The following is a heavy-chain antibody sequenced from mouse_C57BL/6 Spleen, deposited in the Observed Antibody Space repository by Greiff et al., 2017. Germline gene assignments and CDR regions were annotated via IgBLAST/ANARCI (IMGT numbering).Heavy chain of an antibody. D-gene: IGHD2-4*01. CDR3: ARDLHYDYDEVGFAY. J-gene: IGHJ3*01. CDR1: GFTFSSYA. V-gene: IGHV5-4*01. Sequence: EVKVVESGGGLVKPGGSLKLSCAASGFTFSSYAMSWVRQTPEKRLEWVATISDGGSYTYYPDNVKGRFTISRDNAKNNLYLQMSHLKSEDTAMYYCARDLHYDYDEVGFAYWGQGTLVTVSA. CDR2: ISDGGSYT.